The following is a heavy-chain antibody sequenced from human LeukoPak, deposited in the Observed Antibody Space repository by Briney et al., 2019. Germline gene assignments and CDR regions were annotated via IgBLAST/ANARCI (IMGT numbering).Heavy chain of an antibody. V-gene: IGHV3-11*03. J-gene: IGHJ4*02. CDR3: ASSGRGYSGYDLMGFDY. CDR1: GFTFSDYY. Sequence: GGSLRLSCAASGFTFSDYYMSWIRQAPGKGLEWVSYISSSSSYTNYADSVKGRFTISRDNAKNSLYLQMNSLRAEDTAVYYCASSGRGYSGYDLMGFDYWGQGTLVTVSS. D-gene: IGHD5-12*01. CDR2: ISSSSSYT.